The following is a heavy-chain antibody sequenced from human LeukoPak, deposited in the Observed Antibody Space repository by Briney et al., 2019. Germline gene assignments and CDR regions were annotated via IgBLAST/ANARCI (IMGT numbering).Heavy chain of an antibody. J-gene: IGHJ4*02. CDR2: ISHDGSNK. CDR1: GFTFSSYA. Sequence: GGSLRLSCAASGFTFSSYAMHWVRQAPGKGLEWVAIISHDGSNKYHADSVKGRFTISRDNSKTTLYLQMNSLIDEDTAVYLCARDFGGLRWNYYFDYWGQGTLVTVSS. CDR3: ARDFGGLRWNYYFDY. V-gene: IGHV3-30*04. D-gene: IGHD4-23*01.